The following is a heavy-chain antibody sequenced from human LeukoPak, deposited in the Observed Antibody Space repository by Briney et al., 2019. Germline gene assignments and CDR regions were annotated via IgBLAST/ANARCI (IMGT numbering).Heavy chain of an antibody. CDR2: MKQEGSEK. V-gene: IGHV3-7*01. D-gene: IGHD2-2*01. CDR3: AKEYCSTTNCLGD. J-gene: IGHJ4*02. Sequence: GRSLRLSCSASGFIFSNYWMTCVRQASGKGLECVANMKQEGSEKYYVDSVKGRFAISRDNGKESLYLQMTSLRGEDTAVYYCAKEYCSTTNCLGDWGLGTLVTVSS. CDR1: GFIFSNYW.